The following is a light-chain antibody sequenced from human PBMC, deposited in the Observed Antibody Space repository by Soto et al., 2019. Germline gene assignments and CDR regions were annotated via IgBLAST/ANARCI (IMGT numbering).Light chain of an antibody. CDR1: QSVSSSY. CDR3: QQYGSSPPFT. Sequence: EIVLTQSPGTLSLSPGERATLSCRASQSVSSSYLAWDQQKPGQAPRLLIYGASSRATGMPDRFSGSGSGADFTLTISRLEPEDFAVYYCQQYGSSPPFTFGPGTKVDI. J-gene: IGKJ3*01. CDR2: GAS. V-gene: IGKV3-20*01.